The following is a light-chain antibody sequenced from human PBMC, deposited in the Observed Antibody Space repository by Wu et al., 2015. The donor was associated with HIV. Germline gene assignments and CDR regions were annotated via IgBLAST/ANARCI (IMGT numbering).Light chain of an antibody. CDR2: GAS. V-gene: IGKV3-15*01. CDR1: QSVNNN. CDR3: QQYTNRPLT. Sequence: EIVLIQSPVTLSLSPGERATLSCRASQSVNNNLAWYQQQPGQAPRLLIYGASTRPTGVPARFSGSGSGTEFTLTISSMQSEDFAVYFCQQYTNRPLTFGGGTKVEIK. J-gene: IGKJ4*01.